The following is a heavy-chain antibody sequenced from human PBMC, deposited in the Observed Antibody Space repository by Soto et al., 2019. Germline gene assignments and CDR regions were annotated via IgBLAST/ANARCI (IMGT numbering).Heavy chain of an antibody. D-gene: IGHD3-10*01. CDR1: WDSVSNYL. J-gene: IGHJ4*02. V-gene: IGHV4-59*08. CDR3: ARGSHTFGFDY. Sequence: SETLCLTCSVFWDSVSNYLWSWIRQTPGKGLEWIGYSYHTGRSNSNPSLKSRVTISVNTTKNQFSLRLNSVTAADTAVYYCARGSHTFGFDYWGQGALVTVS. CDR2: SYHTGRS.